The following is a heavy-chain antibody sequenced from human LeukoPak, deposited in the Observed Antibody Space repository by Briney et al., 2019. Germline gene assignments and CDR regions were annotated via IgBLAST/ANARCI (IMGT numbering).Heavy chain of an antibody. D-gene: IGHD6-19*01. Sequence: ASVKVSCKASGYTFTSYGISWVRQAPGQGLEWMGWISAYNGNTNYAQKLQGRVTMTTDTSTSTAYMELRSLRSDDTAVYYCARVKQWQPRSTWFDPRGQGTLVTVSS. CDR1: GYTFTSYG. J-gene: IGHJ5*02. CDR3: ARVKQWQPRSTWFDP. CDR2: ISAYNGNT. V-gene: IGHV1-18*04.